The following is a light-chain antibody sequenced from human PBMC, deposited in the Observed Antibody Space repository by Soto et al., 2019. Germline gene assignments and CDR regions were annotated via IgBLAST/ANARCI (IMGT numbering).Light chain of an antibody. CDR2: GAS. Sequence: ELVLTQSPGTLSLSPGDSATLSCRASQSVSSNYLAWYQQKPRQAPRLIIYGASSRATGIPDRFSGSGSGTDFTLTIRRLEPEDFAVYYCQQYGSSYPWTCGQGTKVDI. V-gene: IGKV3-20*01. CDR3: QQYGSSYPWT. J-gene: IGKJ1*01. CDR1: QSVSSNY.